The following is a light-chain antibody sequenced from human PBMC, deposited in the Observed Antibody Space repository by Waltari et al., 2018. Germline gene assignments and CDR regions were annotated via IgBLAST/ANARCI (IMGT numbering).Light chain of an antibody. Sequence: EIMLTQSPGTLSLSPGDRPTLSCKASQSIVKYLAWYQQKPGQAPRLLIYHTSLRATGIPDRFSGSGSETDFSLTISRLEPEDFAVYYCQHYVRLPATFGQGTNVEIK. CDR3: QHYVRLPAT. V-gene: IGKV3-20*01. J-gene: IGKJ1*01. CDR2: HTS. CDR1: QSIVKY.